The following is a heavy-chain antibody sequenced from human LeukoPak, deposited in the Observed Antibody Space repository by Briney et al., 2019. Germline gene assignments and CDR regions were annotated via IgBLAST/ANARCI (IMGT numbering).Heavy chain of an antibody. CDR1: GFTFSSYA. J-gene: IGHJ4*02. D-gene: IGHD2-2*01. Sequence: PGGSLRLSCAASGFTFSSYAMSWVRQAPGKGLEWVSAISGSGGSTYYEDSVKGRFTISRDNSKNTLYLQMNSLRAEDTAVYYCAKQGLGYCSGTSCWVDYWGQGTLVTVSS. V-gene: IGHV3-23*01. CDR3: AKQGLGYCSGTSCWVDY. CDR2: ISGSGGST.